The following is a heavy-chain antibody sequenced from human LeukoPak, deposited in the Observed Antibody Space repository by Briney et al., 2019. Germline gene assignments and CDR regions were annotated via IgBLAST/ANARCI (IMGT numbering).Heavy chain of an antibody. CDR1: GGSISPYF. CDR3: ARDDYRGVTNFDP. D-gene: IGHD3-10*01. CDR2: ISYTGST. J-gene: IGHJ5*02. Sequence: PSETLSLTCAVSGGSISPYFWSWIRQPPGKGLEWIGYISYTGSTNYNPSLKSRVTISVDTSKNQFSLQLTSVTAADTAVYYCARDDYRGVTNFDPWGQGTLVTVSS. V-gene: IGHV4-59*01.